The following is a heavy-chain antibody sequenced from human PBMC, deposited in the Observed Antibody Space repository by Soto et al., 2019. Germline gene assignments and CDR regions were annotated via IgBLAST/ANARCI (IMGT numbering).Heavy chain of an antibody. D-gene: IGHD5-12*01. Sequence: PSETLSLTCTVSGGSISSYYWSWIRQPPGKGLEWIGYIYYSGSTNYNPSLKSRVTISVDTSKNQFSLKLTSMTAADTAVYYCARLGSVELATDTNWYFDLWGRGTLVTVSS. V-gene: IGHV4-59*08. CDR3: ARLGSVELATDTNWYFDL. CDR2: IYYSGST. J-gene: IGHJ2*01. CDR1: GGSISSYY.